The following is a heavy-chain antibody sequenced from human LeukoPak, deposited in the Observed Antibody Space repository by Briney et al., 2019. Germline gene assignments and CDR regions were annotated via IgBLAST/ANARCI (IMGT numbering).Heavy chain of an antibody. D-gene: IGHD3-10*01. CDR3: ARGMVRGVIYFDY. CDR2: INPNSGGT. J-gene: IGHJ4*02. V-gene: IGHV1-2*04. Sequence: GASVKVSCKASGYTFTGYYMHWVRQAPGQGLEWMGWINPNSGGTNYAQKFQGWVTMTRDTSISTAYMELSRLRSDDTAVYYCARGMVRGVIYFDYWGQGTLVTVSS. CDR1: GYTFTGYY.